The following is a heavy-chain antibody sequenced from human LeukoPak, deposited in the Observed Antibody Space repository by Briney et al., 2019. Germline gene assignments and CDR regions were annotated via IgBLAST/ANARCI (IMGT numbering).Heavy chain of an antibody. Sequence: GGSLRFSCLGSGFTFISFWGVWVRGALGKGLEWVANIKDDGSEKYSVDSVKGRFIISRDNAKNLLYLQMSSLRAEDTAVYYCARARIDYWGQGTLVTVSS. CDR2: IKDDGSEK. CDR1: GFTFISFW. CDR3: ARARIDY. D-gene: IGHD1-14*01. V-gene: IGHV3-7*04. J-gene: IGHJ4*02.